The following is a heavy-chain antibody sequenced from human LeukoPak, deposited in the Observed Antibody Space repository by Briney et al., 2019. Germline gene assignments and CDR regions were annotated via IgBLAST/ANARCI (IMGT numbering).Heavy chain of an antibody. CDR3: ARGYSGSLTHFDY. D-gene: IGHD1-26*01. J-gene: IGHJ4*02. CDR1: GFTFSSYS. Sequence: PGGSLRLSCAAPGFTFSSYSMNWVRQAPGKGLEWVSSISSSSSYIYYADSVKGRFTISRDNAKNSLYLQMNSLRAEDTAVYYCARGYSGSLTHFDYWGQGTLVTVSS. V-gene: IGHV3-21*01. CDR2: ISSSSSYI.